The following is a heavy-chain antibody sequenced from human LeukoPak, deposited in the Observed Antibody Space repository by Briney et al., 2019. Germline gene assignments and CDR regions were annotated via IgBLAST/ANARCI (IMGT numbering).Heavy chain of an antibody. D-gene: IGHD3-22*01. CDR1: GYTFTGYY. Sequence: ASVKVPCKASGYTFTGYYMHWVRQAPGQGLEWMGWINPNSGGTNYAQKFQGRVTMTRDTSISTAYMELSRLRSDDTAVYYCASWSRDFGYYYDSSGYRNYWGQGTLVTVSS. J-gene: IGHJ4*02. CDR2: INPNSGGT. CDR3: ASWSRDFGYYYDSSGYRNY. V-gene: IGHV1-2*02.